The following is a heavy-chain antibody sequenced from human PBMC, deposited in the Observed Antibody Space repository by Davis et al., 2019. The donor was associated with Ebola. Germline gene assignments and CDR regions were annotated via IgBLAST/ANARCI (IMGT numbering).Heavy chain of an antibody. V-gene: IGHV1-8*03. D-gene: IGHD6-19*01. CDR1: GYTFTSYD. Sequence: ASVKVSCKASGYTFTSYDINWVRQATGQGLEWMGWMNPNSGNTGYAQKFQGRVTITRNTSISTAYMELSSLRSEDTAVYYCARGLWLVQTAFDIWGQGTMVTVSS. CDR3: ARGLWLVQTAFDI. J-gene: IGHJ3*02. CDR2: MNPNSGNT.